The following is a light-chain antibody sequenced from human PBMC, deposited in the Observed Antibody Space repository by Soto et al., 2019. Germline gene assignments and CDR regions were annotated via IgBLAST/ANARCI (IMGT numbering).Light chain of an antibody. Sequence: EIVLTQSPGTLSLSPGERATLSCRASQSVSSTYLAWYQQKPGQAPRLLIYDSSSRATGIPDRFSGSESGTVFTLTISSLEPEDFAVYYCQQYDRSPYTFGQGTKLEIK. V-gene: IGKV3-20*01. CDR3: QQYDRSPYT. CDR2: DSS. CDR1: QSVSSTY. J-gene: IGKJ2*01.